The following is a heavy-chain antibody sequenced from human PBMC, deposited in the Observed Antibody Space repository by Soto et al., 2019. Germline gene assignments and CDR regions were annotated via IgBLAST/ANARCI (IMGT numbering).Heavy chain of an antibody. Sequence: GGSLRLSCAASGFTFSSYGMHWVRQAPGKGLEWVAVIWYDGSNKYYADSVKGRFTISRDNSKNTLYLQMNSLRAEDTAVYYCAREPDHYYYDSSGYLDYWGQGTLVTVSS. CDR2: IWYDGSNK. CDR1: GFTFSSYG. D-gene: IGHD3-22*01. V-gene: IGHV3-33*01. CDR3: AREPDHYYYDSSGYLDY. J-gene: IGHJ4*02.